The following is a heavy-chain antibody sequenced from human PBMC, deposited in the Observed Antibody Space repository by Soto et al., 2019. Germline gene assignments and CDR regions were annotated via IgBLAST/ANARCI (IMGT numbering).Heavy chain of an antibody. CDR2: IKQDGSEK. V-gene: IGHV3-7*05. CDR1: GFTFSSYW. CDR3: ARDIVVVVAATPVWWFDP. D-gene: IGHD2-15*01. Sequence: EVQLVESGGGLVQPGGSLRLSCAASGFTFSSYWMSWVRQAPGKGLEWVANIKQDGSEKYYVDSVKGRFTISRDNAKNSLYLQMNSLRAEDTAVYYCARDIVVVVAATPVWWFDPWGQGTLVTVSS. J-gene: IGHJ5*02.